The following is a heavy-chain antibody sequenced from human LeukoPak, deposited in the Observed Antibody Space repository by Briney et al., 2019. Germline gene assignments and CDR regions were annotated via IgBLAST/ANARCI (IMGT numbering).Heavy chain of an antibody. V-gene: IGHV3-74*01. CDR1: GFTFSSDW. CDR2: ISWNSGSI. J-gene: IGHJ4*02. CDR3: ARLREIPVFGVATKSTSYFDY. D-gene: IGHD3-3*01. Sequence: GGSLRLSCAASGFTFSSDWMHWVRQAPGKGLEWVSGISWNSGSIGYADSVKGRFTISRDNAKSSLYLQMNSLRAEDTAVYYCARLREIPVFGVATKSTSYFDYWGQGTLVTVSS.